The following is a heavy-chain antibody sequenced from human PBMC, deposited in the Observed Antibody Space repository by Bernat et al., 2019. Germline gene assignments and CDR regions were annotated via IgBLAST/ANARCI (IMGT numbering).Heavy chain of an antibody. CDR1: TFSTYT. D-gene: IGHD6-19*01. J-gene: IGHJ5*02. Sequence: TFSTYTMYWVRQAPGKGLEWVAVISYDGSNKYYADSVKGRFTISRDNSKNTLYLQMNSLRAEDTAVYYCAKDLFFVAVAGIADPWGQGTLVTVSS. V-gene: IGHV3-30*04. CDR3: AKDLFFVAVAGIADP. CDR2: ISYDGSNK.